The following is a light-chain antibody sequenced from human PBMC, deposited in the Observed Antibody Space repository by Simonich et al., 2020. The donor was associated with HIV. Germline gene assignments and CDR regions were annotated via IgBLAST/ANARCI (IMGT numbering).Light chain of an antibody. CDR3: QQYYSTPLT. CDR1: QSVLSSSNNRNY. V-gene: IGKV4-1*01. CDR2: WAS. J-gene: IGKJ4*01. Sequence: DIVMTQSPDSLTVYLGERATINSKSSQSVLSSSNNRNYLTWYQQKPGQPHKLLIYWASTRESGVPDRFSGSGSGTDFTLTITSLQAEDVAVYFCQQYYSTPLTFGGGTKVEIK.